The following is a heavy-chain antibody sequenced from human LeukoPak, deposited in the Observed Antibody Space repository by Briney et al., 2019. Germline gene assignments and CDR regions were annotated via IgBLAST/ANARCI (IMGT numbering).Heavy chain of an antibody. V-gene: IGHV3-23*01. Sequence: PGGSLRLSCAASGFTLSSYAMSWVRQAPGKGLEWVSAISGSGGSTYYADSVKGRFTISRDNSKNTLYLQMNSLTAEDTAVYYCAKDAYSSGWYGYYYYMDVWGKGTTVTVSS. D-gene: IGHD6-19*01. CDR3: AKDAYSSGWYGYYYYMDV. CDR1: GFTLSSYA. CDR2: ISGSGGST. J-gene: IGHJ6*03.